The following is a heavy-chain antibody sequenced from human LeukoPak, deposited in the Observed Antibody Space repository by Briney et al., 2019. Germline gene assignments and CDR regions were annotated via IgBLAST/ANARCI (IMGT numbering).Heavy chain of an antibody. CDR1: GFTFSSYG. CDR2: ISYDGSNK. J-gene: IGHJ4*02. CDR3: AKGPRGGSYFDH. V-gene: IGHV3-30*18. Sequence: GGSLRLSCAASGFTFSSYGMHWVRQAPGKGLEWVAVISYDGSNKYYADSVKGRFTISRDNSKNTLYLQMNSLRAEDTAVYYCAKGPRGGSYFDHWGQGTLVTVSS. D-gene: IGHD3-10*01.